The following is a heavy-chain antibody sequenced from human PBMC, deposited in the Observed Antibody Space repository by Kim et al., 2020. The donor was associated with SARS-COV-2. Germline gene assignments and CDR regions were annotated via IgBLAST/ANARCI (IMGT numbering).Heavy chain of an antibody. J-gene: IGHJ6*02. CDR1: GGSFSGYY. CDR3: ARAAKINYYGMDV. CDR2: INHSGST. V-gene: IGHV4-34*01. Sequence: SETLSLTCAVYGGSFSGYYWSWIRQPPGKGLEWIGEINHSGSTNYNPSLKSRLTISVDTAKNQFSLKLSTVTAADTAVYYCARAAKINYYGMDVWGQGTTVTVSS.